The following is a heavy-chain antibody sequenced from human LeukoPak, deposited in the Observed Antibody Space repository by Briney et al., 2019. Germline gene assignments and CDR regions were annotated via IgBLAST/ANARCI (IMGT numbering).Heavy chain of an antibody. CDR1: GVTFDDYA. J-gene: IGHJ5*02. V-gene: IGHV3-9*03. Sequence: PGGSLRLSCTASGVTFDDYAMHWVRQAPGKGLEWGSGISWNSDSIGYADSVKGRFTISRDNAKNSLYLEMNSLRAEDMALYYCAKDKFPNWSGYYGGNWFDPWGQGTLVTVSS. CDR3: AKDKFPNWSGYYGGNWFDP. D-gene: IGHD3-3*01. CDR2: ISWNSDSI.